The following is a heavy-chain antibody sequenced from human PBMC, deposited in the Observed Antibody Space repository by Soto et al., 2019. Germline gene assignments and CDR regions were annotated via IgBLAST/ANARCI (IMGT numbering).Heavy chain of an antibody. V-gene: IGHV3-66*01. CDR1: GFTVSSNY. D-gene: IGHD4-4*01. CDR2: INPGGDA. Sequence: GGSLRLSCAVSGFTVSSNYMSWVRQAPGKGLEWVSVINPGGDAYYADSVKGRFIISRDSSKNMLYLQMNSLRAEDTAVYYCARVDYNSNHQLYYGMDVWGQGTTVTVSS. CDR3: ARVDYNSNHQLYYGMDV. J-gene: IGHJ6*02.